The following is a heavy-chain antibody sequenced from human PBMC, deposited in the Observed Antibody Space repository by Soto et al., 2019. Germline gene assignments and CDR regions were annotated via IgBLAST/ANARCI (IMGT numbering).Heavy chain of an antibody. CDR1: GFTFSSYA. CDR3: AKATAIVVVPAALDY. V-gene: IGHV3-23*01. J-gene: IGHJ4*02. Sequence: EVQLLESGGGLVQPGGSLRLSCAASGFTFSSYAMSRVRQAPGKGLEWVSAISGSGGSTYYADSVKGRFTISRDNSKNTLYLQMNSLRAEDTAVYYCAKATAIVVVPAALDYWGQGTLVTVSS. D-gene: IGHD2-2*01. CDR2: ISGSGGST.